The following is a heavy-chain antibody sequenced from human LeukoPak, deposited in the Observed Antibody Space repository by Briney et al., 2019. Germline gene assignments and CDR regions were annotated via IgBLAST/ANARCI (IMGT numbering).Heavy chain of an antibody. Sequence: ASVKVSCKASGYTFTSYYMHWVRQAPGQGLEWMGIINPSGGSTSYAQKLQGRVTMTTDTSTSTAYMELRSLRSDDTAVYYCARITPTEGYCSSTSCYRAFDYWGQGTLVTVAS. D-gene: IGHD2-2*02. J-gene: IGHJ4*02. CDR1: GYTFTSYY. CDR3: ARITPTEGYCSSTSCYRAFDY. CDR2: INPSGGST. V-gene: IGHV1-46*01.